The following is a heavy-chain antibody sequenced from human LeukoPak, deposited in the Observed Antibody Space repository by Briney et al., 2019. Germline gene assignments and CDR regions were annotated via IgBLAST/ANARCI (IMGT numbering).Heavy chain of an antibody. Sequence: GGSLRLSCAASGFTFRNYAMSWVRQAPGKGLEWVSFISGSGGSTYYADSVKGRFTISRENAKNSLYLQMNSLRAEDTAVYYCARDLGYCTNGVCHTRFDYWGQGTLVAVSS. CDR2: ISGSGGST. CDR3: ARDLGYCTNGVCHTRFDY. D-gene: IGHD2-8*01. J-gene: IGHJ4*02. V-gene: IGHV3-23*01. CDR1: GFTFRNYA.